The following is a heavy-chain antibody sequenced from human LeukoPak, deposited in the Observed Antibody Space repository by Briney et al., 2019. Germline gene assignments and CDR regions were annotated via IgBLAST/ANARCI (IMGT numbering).Heavy chain of an antibody. CDR2: IRSKAYGGTT. CDR1: GFTFGDYA. CDR3: TSIIAVSSYFDY. Sequence: PGRSLRLSCTASGFTFGDYAMSWVRQAPGKGLEWVGFIRSKAYGGTTEYAASVKGRFTISRDDSKSIAYLQMNSLKTEDTAVYYCTSIIAVSSYFDYWGRGTLVTVSS. D-gene: IGHD6-19*01. V-gene: IGHV3-49*04. J-gene: IGHJ4*02.